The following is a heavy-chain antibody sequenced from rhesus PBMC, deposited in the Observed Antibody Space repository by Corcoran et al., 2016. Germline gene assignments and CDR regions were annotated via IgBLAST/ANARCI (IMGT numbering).Heavy chain of an antibody. CDR3: ARDVAAAGPFDY. J-gene: IGHJ4*01. Sequence: QVQLQESGPGLVTPSQTLSLTCAISGDSVSSNSATWNWLRQSPSRGLEWLGRTYYRSKGYNYYAQSVQNRISINPDTSKNQFSLQLNSVTPEDMAVYYCARDVAAAGPFDYWGQGVLVTVSS. CDR1: GDSVSSNSAT. D-gene: IGHD6-25*01. V-gene: IGHV6-1*01. CDR2: TYYRSKGYN.